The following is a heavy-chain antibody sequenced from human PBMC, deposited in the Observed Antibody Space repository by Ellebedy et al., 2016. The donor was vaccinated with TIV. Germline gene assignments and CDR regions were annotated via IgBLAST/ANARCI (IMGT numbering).Heavy chain of an antibody. CDR1: GFTFTTYW. D-gene: IGHD2-8*01. J-gene: IGHJ3*01. CDR3: ARNLMLIYDVFNV. V-gene: IGHV3-7*03. Sequence: PGGSLRLSCAASGFTFTTYWMSWVRQAPGKGLEWVANIRQDGSDKNYVDSVKGRFTISRDNAKNSLYLQMNGLRAEDTAVYYCARNLMLIYDVFNVWGQGTVVTVSS. CDR2: IRQDGSDK.